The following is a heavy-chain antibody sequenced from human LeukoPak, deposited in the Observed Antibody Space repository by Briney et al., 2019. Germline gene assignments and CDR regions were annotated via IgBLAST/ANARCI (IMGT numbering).Heavy chain of an antibody. J-gene: IGHJ4*02. V-gene: IGHV3-30*02. D-gene: IGHD6-13*01. CDR3: AKVFRLAAGIGGYFDY. CDR1: GFTFSSYG. CDR2: IRYDGSNK. Sequence: QSGGSLRLSCAASGFTFSSYGMHWARQAPGKGLEWVAFIRYDGSNKYYADSVKGRFTISRDNSKNTLYLQMNSLRAEDTAVYYCAKVFRLAAGIGGYFDYWGQGTLVTVSS.